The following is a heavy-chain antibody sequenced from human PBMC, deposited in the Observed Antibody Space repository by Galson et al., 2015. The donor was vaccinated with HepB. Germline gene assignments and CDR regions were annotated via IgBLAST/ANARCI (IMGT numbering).Heavy chain of an antibody. CDR3: ARDSSLGPPYCSGWLGY. CDR2: ISYDGSNK. D-gene: IGHD6-19*01. J-gene: IGHJ4*02. CDR1: GFTFSSYA. V-gene: IGHV3-30-3*01. Sequence: SLRLSCAASGFTFSSYAMHWVRQAPGKGLEWVAVISYDGSNKYYADSVKGRFTISRDNSKNTLYLQMNSLRAEDTAVYYCARDSSLGPPYCSGWLGYWGQGTLVTVSS.